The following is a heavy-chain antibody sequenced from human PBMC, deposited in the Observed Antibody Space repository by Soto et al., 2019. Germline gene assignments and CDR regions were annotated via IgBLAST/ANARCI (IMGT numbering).Heavy chain of an antibody. Sequence: TLSLTCTVSGGSISSGGYYWSWIRQHPGKGLEWIGYIYYSGSTYYNPSLKSRVTISVDTSKNQFSLKLSSVTAADTAVYYCARARGSSGYYYVYYYYGMDVWGQGTTVTVSS. CDR3: ARARGSSGYYYVYYYYGMDV. V-gene: IGHV4-31*03. CDR1: GGSISSGGYY. D-gene: IGHD3-22*01. J-gene: IGHJ6*02. CDR2: IYYSGST.